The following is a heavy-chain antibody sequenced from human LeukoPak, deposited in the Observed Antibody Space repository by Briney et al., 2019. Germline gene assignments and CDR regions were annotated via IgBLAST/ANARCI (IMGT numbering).Heavy chain of an antibody. CDR2: INPNSGDT. CDR1: GYTFTGYY. D-gene: IGHD3-16*01. J-gene: IGHJ5*02. V-gene: IGHV1-2*02. Sequence: ASVKVSCKASGYTFTGYYMHWVRQAPGQGLEWMGWINPNSGDTNYAQKFQGRVTVTRNTSISTAYMELSSLRSEDTAVYYCAREGGSIDWFDPWGQGTLVTVSS. CDR3: AREGGSIDWFDP.